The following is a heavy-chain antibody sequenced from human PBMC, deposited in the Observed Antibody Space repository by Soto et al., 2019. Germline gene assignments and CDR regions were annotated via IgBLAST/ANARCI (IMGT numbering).Heavy chain of an antibody. CDR3: ARGRRYSSSWYSDY. CDR1: GFSISSSSYY. V-gene: IGHV4-39*01. J-gene: IGHJ4*02. CDR2: IYYSGST. D-gene: IGHD6-13*01. Sequence: SETLSLTCTFSGFSISSSSYYLGWIRQPPGKGLEWIGSIYYSGSTYYNPSLKSRVTISVDTSKNQFSLKLSSVTAADTAVYYCARGRRYSSSWYSDYWGQGTLVTVSS.